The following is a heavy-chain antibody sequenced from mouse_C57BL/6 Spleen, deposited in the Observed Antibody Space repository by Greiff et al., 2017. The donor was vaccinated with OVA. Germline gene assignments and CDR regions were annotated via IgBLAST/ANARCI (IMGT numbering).Heavy chain of an antibody. D-gene: IGHD3-2*02. CDR3: ARRGAQATFYAMDY. CDR2: IYWDDDK. V-gene: IGHV8-12*01. CDR1: GFSLSTSGMG. Sequence: QVTLKESGPGILQSSQPLSLTCSFSGFSLSTSGMGVSWIRQPSGKGLEWLAHIYWDDDKRYNPSLKSRLTISKDTSRNQVFLKITSVDTADTATYYCARRGAQATFYAMDYWGQGTSVTVSS. J-gene: IGHJ4*01.